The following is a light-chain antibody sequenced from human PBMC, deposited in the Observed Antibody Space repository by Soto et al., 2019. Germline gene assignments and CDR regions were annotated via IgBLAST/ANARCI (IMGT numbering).Light chain of an antibody. CDR2: AAS. V-gene: IGKV3-15*01. CDR1: QSVSIN. CDR3: QQYNNRPSMYT. Sequence: DIVMTQSPVTLSVSPGERATLSCRASQSVSINLAWYQHKRGQAPRLLIYAASTRATGIPARFSGSGSGTEFTLTISSLQSEDFAIYYCQQYNNRPSMYTFGPGTKLEIK. J-gene: IGKJ2*01.